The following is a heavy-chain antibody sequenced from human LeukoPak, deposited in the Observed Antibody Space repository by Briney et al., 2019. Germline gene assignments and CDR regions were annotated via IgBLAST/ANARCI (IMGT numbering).Heavy chain of an antibody. CDR3: AREGPGYCSGGSCSLYYYYGMDV. D-gene: IGHD2-15*01. V-gene: IGHV1-2*02. J-gene: IGHJ6*02. CDR1: GYTFIGYY. CDR2: INPTSGGT. Sequence: ASVKVSCKPSGYTFIGYYMHWVRQAPGQGLDWMGWINPTSGGTNYAQKFQGRVTMTRDTSISTAYMELSRLRSDDTAVYYRAREGPGYCSGGSCSLYYYYGMDVWGQGTTVTVSS.